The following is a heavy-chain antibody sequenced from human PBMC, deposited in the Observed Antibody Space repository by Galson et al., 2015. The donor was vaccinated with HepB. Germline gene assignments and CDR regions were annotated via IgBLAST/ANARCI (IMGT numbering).Heavy chain of an antibody. V-gene: IGHV3-23*01. Sequence: SLRLSCAASGFTFSSYAMSWVRQAPGKGREWVSAISGSGGSTYYADSVKGRFTISRDNSKNTLYLQMNSLRAEDTAVYYCAKGGVRGVIRLAVDYWGQGTLVTVSS. CDR1: GFTFSSYA. CDR3: AKGGVRGVIRLAVDY. CDR2: ISGSGGST. D-gene: IGHD3-10*01. J-gene: IGHJ4*02.